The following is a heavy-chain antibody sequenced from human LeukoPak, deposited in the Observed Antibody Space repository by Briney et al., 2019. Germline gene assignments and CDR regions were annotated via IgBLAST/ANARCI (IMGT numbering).Heavy chain of an antibody. V-gene: IGHV3-48*01. CDR3: ARSGGDC. Sequence: PGGSLRLSCAAAGLTFSSYSMNWVRQAPGKWLEWVSYISSSSSSTIYYADSVKGRFTISRDNAKNSLYLQMNSLRAEDTAVYYCARSGGDCWGQGTLVTVSS. CDR1: GLTFSSYS. CDR2: ISSSSSSTI. J-gene: IGHJ4*02. D-gene: IGHD2-15*01.